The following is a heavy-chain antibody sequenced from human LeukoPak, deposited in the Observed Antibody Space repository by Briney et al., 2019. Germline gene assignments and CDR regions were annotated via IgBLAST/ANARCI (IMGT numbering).Heavy chain of an antibody. CDR3: ARGHYYYYSMDV. V-gene: IGHV4-31*11. J-gene: IGHJ6*02. Sequence: PSQTLSLTCAVSGGAISSGGYAWSWIRQHPGKGLEWIGYIYYSGSTYYNPSLKSRVTISVDTSKNQFSLKLSSVTAADTAVYYCARGHYYYYSMDVWGQGTTVTVSS. CDR2: IYYSGST. CDR1: GGAISSGGYA.